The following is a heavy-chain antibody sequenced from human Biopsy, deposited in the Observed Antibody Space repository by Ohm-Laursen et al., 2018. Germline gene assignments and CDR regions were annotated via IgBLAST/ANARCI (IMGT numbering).Heavy chain of an antibody. V-gene: IGHV4-59*01. CDR2: VHYTGST. CDR3: ARDRGYYSDRTVPGYFDL. J-gene: IGHJ2*01. D-gene: IGHD3-22*01. Sequence: SETPSLPCTFPCDSISSFYWSWVRQPPRKGMPGVGYVHYTGSTDYNPSLQSRVTISVDTSKNHFSLRLRSVTPADTAIYYCARDRGYYSDRTVPGYFDLWGRGTLVTVSS. CDR1: CDSISSFY.